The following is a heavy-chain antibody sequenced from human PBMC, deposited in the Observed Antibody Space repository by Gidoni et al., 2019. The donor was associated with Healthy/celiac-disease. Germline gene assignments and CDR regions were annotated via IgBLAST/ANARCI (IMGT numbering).Heavy chain of an antibody. CDR2: IYTSGST. CDR3: ARDRVHYDYVWGSKTTGDWFDP. V-gene: IGHV4-61*02. D-gene: IGHD3-16*01. Sequence: QVQLQESGPGLVKPSQTLSLTSTVSVGSIISGSYYRSCIRQPAGKGLEWIGRIYTSGSTNYNPSLKSRVTISVDTYKNQFSLRLSSVTAADTAVYYCARDRVHYDYVWGSKTTGDWFDPWGQGTLVTVSS. CDR1: VGSIISGSYY. J-gene: IGHJ5*02.